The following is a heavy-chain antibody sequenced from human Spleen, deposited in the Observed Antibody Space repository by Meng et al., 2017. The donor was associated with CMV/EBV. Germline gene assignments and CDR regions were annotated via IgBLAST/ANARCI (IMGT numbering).Heavy chain of an antibody. D-gene: IGHD6-25*01. CDR2: INPNSGGT. V-gene: IGHV1-2*02. CDR1: GYIFTDYY. CDR3: ARAQYSSGFDY. J-gene: IGHJ4*02. Sequence: ASVKVSCKASGYIFTDYYMHWVRQAPGQGLEWMGWINPNSGGTNYAQKFQGRVTMTRDTSISTAYMELSRLRSDDTAVYYCARAQYSSGFDYWGQGTLVTVSS.